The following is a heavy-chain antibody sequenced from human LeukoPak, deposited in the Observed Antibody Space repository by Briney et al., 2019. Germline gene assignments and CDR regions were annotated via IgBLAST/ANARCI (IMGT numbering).Heavy chain of an antibody. CDR1: GYTFTGYY. J-gene: IGHJ6*03. Sequence: ASVKVSCKASGYTFTGYYMHWVRQAPGQGLEWMGWINPNSGGTNYAQKFQGRVTMTRDTSISTAYMELSRLRSDDTAVYYCASHRSWYYYGSGSYYNHYYYYMDVWGKGTTVTVSS. CDR2: INPNSGGT. V-gene: IGHV1-2*02. D-gene: IGHD3-10*01. CDR3: ASHRSWYYYGSGSYYNHYYYYMDV.